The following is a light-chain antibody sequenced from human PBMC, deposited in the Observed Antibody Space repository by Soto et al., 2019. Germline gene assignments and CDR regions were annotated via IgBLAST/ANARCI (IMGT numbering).Light chain of an antibody. Sequence: DLPITPFPFTLSASVGDPVPLTFPASQSVSGWLAWYQQKPGEAPKLLIYDASALPRGVPSRFSGSGSGTKFTLAIASLQPDDFATYYCQQYETFSGTFGPGTKVDIK. CDR3: QQYETFSGT. J-gene: IGKJ1*01. CDR1: QSVSGW. V-gene: IGKV1-5*01. CDR2: DAS.